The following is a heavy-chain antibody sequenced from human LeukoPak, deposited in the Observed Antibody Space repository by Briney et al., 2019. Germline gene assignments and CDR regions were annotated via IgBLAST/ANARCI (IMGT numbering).Heavy chain of an antibody. J-gene: IGHJ4*02. CDR3: AKGLTRRYSSSWSIDY. D-gene: IGHD6-13*01. V-gene: IGHV3-20*04. CDR1: GFTFDDYG. Sequence: GGSLRLSCAASGFTFDDYGMSWVRQAPGKGLEWVSGINWNGGSTGYADSVKGRFTISRDNAKNSLYLQMNSLRAEDTAVYYCAKGLTRRYSSSWSIDYWGQGTLVTVSS. CDR2: INWNGGST.